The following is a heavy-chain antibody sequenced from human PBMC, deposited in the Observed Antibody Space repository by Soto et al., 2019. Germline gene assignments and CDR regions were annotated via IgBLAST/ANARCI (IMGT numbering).Heavy chain of an antibody. J-gene: IGHJ5*02. D-gene: IGHD3-10*01. V-gene: IGHV3-11*01. Sequence: PGGSLRLFCAASGFTFSDYYMSWIRQAPGKGLEWVSYISSSGSTIYYADSVKGRFTISRDNAKNSLYLQMNSLRAEDTAVYYCASEHGSGRYYPTSWFDPWGQGTLVTVSS. CDR1: GFTFSDYY. CDR2: ISSSGSTI. CDR3: ASEHGSGRYYPTSWFDP.